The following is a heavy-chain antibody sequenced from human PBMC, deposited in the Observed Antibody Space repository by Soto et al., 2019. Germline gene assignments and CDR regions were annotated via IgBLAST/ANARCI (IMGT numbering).Heavy chain of an antibody. CDR1: GGSISSSSYY. CDR3: ARIRGSGYSYFDY. CDR2: IYYSGST. V-gene: IGHV4-39*01. Sequence: PSETLSLTCAVSGGSISSSSYYWGWIRQPPGKGLEWIGSIYYSGSTYYNPSLKSRVTISVDTSKNQFSLKLSSVTAADTAVYYCARIRGSGYSYFDYWGQGTLVTVSS. D-gene: IGHD3-22*01. J-gene: IGHJ4*02.